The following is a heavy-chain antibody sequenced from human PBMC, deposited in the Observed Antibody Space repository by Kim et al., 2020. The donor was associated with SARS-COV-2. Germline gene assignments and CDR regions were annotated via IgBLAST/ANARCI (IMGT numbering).Heavy chain of an antibody. CDR1: GGSISSYY. CDR2: IYYSGST. CDR3: ARDRGLRYFDL. Sequence: SETLSLTCTVSGGSISSYYWSWIRQPPGKGLEWIGYIYYSGSTNYNPSLKSRVTISVDTSKNQFSLKLSSVTAADTAVYYCARDRGLRYFDLWGRGTLVTVSS. J-gene: IGHJ2*01. D-gene: IGHD3-10*01. V-gene: IGHV4-59*13.